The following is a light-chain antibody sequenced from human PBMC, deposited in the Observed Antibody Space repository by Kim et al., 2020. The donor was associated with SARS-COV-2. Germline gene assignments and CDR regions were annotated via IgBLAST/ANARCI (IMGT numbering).Light chain of an antibody. CDR1: RSDVGGFNY. V-gene: IGLV2-11*01. CDR2: DVD. J-gene: IGLJ2*01. Sequence: QSVTITCTGTRSDVGGFNYVSWYQQHPGKAPKFIIYDVDKRPSGVPDRFSGSKSGNTASLTISGLQAEDEADYYCCSYAGSYTFVVFGGGTQLTVL. CDR3: CSYAGSYTFVV.